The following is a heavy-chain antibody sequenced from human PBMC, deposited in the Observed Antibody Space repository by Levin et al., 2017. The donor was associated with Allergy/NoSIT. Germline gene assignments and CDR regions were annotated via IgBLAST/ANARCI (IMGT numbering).Heavy chain of an antibody. J-gene: IGHJ6*02. D-gene: IGHD2/OR15-2a*01. V-gene: IGHV4-39*07. Sequence: SCTVSGGSISDDSYYWAWVRQPPGKGLEWLGSIYYDGSAYYNPSLKTRLTISVDTSKNQFSLTLNAVTAADTAVYYCAGEPNSPYYYHYGLDVWGPGTTVTVSS. CDR3: AGEPNSPYYYHYGLDV. CDR2: IYYDGSA. CDR1: GGSISDDSYY.